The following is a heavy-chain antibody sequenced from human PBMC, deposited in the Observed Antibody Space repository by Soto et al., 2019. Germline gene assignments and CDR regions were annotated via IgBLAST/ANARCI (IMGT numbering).Heavy chain of an antibody. CDR1: GGSISSGGYS. D-gene: IGHD2-2*01. CDR2: IYHSAST. V-gene: IGHV4-30-2*01. J-gene: IGHJ5*02. Sequence: QLQLRESGSGLVKPSQTLSLTCAVSGGSISSGGYSWSWIRQPPGKGLEWIGYIYHSASTYYNPSLKSRVTISVDRSKNQFSLKLSSVTAADTAVYYCARVPDRWGQGTLVTVSS. CDR3: ARVPDR.